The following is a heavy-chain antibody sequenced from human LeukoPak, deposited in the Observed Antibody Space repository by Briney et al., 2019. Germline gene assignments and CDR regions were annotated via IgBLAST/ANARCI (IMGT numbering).Heavy chain of an antibody. Sequence: SETLSLTCTVSGGSISGYYWSWIRQPPGKGLEWIGYIYYSGSTNYNPSLKSRVTISVDTSKNQFSLKLSSVTAADTAVYYCARHKLDILTGYGWFDPWGQGTLVTVSS. D-gene: IGHD3-9*01. CDR3: ARHKLDILTGYGWFDP. J-gene: IGHJ5*02. CDR2: IYYSGST. CDR1: GGSISGYY. V-gene: IGHV4-59*08.